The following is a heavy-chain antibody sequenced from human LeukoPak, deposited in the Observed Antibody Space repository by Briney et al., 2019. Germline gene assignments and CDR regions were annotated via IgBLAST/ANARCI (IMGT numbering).Heavy chain of an antibody. D-gene: IGHD3-10*01. V-gene: IGHV1-18*01. CDR1: GYTFTSYG. J-gene: IGHJ5*02. CDR3: ARDHLRSYGSGSYLSWFDP. Sequence: GASVKVSCKASGYTFTSYGISWVRQAPGQGLEWMGWISAYNGNTNYAQKLQGRVTMTTDTSTSTAYMELRSLRSDDTAVYYCARDHLRSYGSGSYLSWFDPWGQGTLVTVSS. CDR2: ISAYNGNT.